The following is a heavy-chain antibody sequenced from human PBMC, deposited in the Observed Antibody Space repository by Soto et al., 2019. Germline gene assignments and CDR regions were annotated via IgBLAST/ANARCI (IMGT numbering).Heavy chain of an antibody. J-gene: IGHJ6*02. CDR2: IYHSGST. CDR3: ARGYSSDYYYSGMDV. V-gene: IGHV4-31*03. Sequence: SETLSLTCTVSGGAISSGGYYWSWIRQHPGKGLEWIGYIYHSGSTDYNPSLKSRVAISVDTSKNQFSLKLSSVTAADTAVYYCARGYSSDYYYSGMDVWGQGTTVTVSS. CDR1: GGAISSGGYY. D-gene: IGHD6-25*01.